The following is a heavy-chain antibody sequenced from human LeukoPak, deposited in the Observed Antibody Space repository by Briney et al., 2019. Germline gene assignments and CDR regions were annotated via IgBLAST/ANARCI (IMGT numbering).Heavy chain of an antibody. CDR2: IWYDGSKK. Sequence: GGSLRLSCAASGFTFSSYGMHWVRQAPGKGLEWVAVIWYDGSKKYYADSVKGRFTISRDNSKNTLYLQMNSLRAEDTAVYYCARDSITFYYYYGMDVWGQGTTVTVSS. CDR3: ARDSITFYYYYGMDV. V-gene: IGHV3-33*01. J-gene: IGHJ6*02. CDR1: GFTFSSYG. D-gene: IGHD3-16*01.